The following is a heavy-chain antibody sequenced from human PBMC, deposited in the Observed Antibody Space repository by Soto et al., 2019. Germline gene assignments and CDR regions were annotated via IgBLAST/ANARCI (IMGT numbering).Heavy chain of an antibody. V-gene: IGHV4-59*01. CDR3: AKMRTYYGGSGRNIPHAFDY. Sequence: PSETLSLTCTVSGGSISSGYWSWIRQTPGKGLEWIGYIYYSGSTNYNPSLKSRVTISVGTSKSQFSLGLSSVTAADTAVYYCAKMRTYYGGSGRNIPHAFDYWGQGTMVTVSS. J-gene: IGHJ4*03. CDR1: GGSISSGY. CDR2: IYYSGST. D-gene: IGHD3-10*01.